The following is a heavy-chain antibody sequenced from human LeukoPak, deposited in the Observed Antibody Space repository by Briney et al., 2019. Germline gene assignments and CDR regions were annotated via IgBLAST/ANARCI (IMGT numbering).Heavy chain of an antibody. CDR1: GGSISSYY. J-gene: IGHJ5*02. V-gene: IGHV4-59*01. CDR3: ARAGPTYYYDSSGYYRGIWFDP. CDR2: IYYSGST. Sequence: SETLSLTCTVSGGSISSYYWSWIRQPPGKGLEWIGYIYYSGSTNYNPSLKSRVTISVDTSKTQFSLKLSSVTAADTAVYYCARAGPTYYYDSSGYYRGIWFDPWGQGTLVTVSS. D-gene: IGHD3-22*01.